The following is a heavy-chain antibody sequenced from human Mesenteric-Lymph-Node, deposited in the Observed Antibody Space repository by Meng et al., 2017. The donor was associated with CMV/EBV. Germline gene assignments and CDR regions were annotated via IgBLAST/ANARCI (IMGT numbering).Heavy chain of an antibody. J-gene: IGHJ6*02. Sequence: GESLKISCAAPGFTFSSYGMHWVRQAPGKGLEWVAFIRYDGSNKYYADSVKGRFTISRDNSKNTLYLQMNSLRAEDTAVYYCAKDDVLAAAGNYYYYGMDVWGQGTTVTVSS. V-gene: IGHV3-30*02. CDR3: AKDDVLAAAGNYYYYGMDV. CDR2: IRYDGSNK. D-gene: IGHD6-13*01. CDR1: GFTFSSYG.